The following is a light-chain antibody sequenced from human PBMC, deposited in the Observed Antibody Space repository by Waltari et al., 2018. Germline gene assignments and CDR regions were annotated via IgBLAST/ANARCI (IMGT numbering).Light chain of an antibody. J-gene: IGLJ2*01. CDR2: DVS. V-gene: IGLV2-14*03. CDR1: RSDVVGYNY. CDR3: SSYSRTSTLVV. Sequence: QSALTQPASVSGSPGQSITFSCTGDRSDVVGYNYFSWYQQQPGKAPRLMIYDVSIRPSGVSNRFSGSKSGNTASLTISGLQAEDEADYYCSSYSRTSTLVVFGGGTKLAVL.